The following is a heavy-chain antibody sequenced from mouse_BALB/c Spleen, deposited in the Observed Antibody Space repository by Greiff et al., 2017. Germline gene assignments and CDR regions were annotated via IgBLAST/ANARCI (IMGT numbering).Heavy chain of an antibody. Sequence: QVQLQQSGAELMKPGASVKISCKATGYTFSSYWIEWVKQRPGHGLEWIGEILPGSGSTNYNEKFKGKATFTADTSSNTAYMQLSSLTSEDSAVYYCARSDRYGPFDYWGQGTTLTVSS. V-gene: IGHV1-9*01. CDR1: GYTFSSYW. D-gene: IGHD1-2*01. CDR2: ILPGSGST. J-gene: IGHJ2*01. CDR3: ARSDRYGPFDY.